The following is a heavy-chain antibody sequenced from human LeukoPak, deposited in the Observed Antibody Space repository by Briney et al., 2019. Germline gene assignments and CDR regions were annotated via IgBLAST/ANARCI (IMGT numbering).Heavy chain of an antibody. CDR3: ARRTAYYYDSSGYPPNDAFDI. D-gene: IGHD3-22*01. V-gene: IGHV4-39*07. J-gene: IGHJ3*02. CDR2: IYYSGST. CDR1: GGSISSSSYY. Sequence: SETLSLTCTVSGGSISSSSYYWGWIRQPPGKGLEWIGSIYYSGSTYYNPSLKSRVTISVDASKNQFSLKLSSVTAADTAVYYCARRTAYYYDSSGYPPNDAFDIWGQGTMVTVSS.